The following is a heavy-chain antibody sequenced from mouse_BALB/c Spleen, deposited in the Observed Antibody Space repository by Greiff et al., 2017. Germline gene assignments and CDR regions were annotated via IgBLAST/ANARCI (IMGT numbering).Heavy chain of an antibody. CDR3: ARDGVITTVYYYAMDY. V-gene: IGHV5-6-3*01. CDR2: INSNGGST. CDR1: GFTFSSYG. Sequence: EVMLVESGGGLVQPGGSLKLSCAASGFTFSSYGMSWVRQTPDKRLELVATINSNGGSTYYPDSVKGRFTISRDNAKNTLYLQMSSLKSEDTAMYYCARDGVITTVYYYAMDYWGQGTSVTVSS. D-gene: IGHD2-4*01. J-gene: IGHJ4*01.